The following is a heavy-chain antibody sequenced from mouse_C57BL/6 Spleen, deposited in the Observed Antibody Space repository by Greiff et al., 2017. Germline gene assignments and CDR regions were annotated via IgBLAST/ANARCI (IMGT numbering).Heavy chain of an antibody. V-gene: IGHV2-2*01. CDR1: GFSLTSYG. J-gene: IGHJ1*03. CDR3: AGMVTNDWYFDV. CDR2: IWSGGST. Sequence: VQRVESGPGLVQPSQSLSITCTVSGFSLTSYGVHWVRQSPGKGLAWLGVIWSGGSTDYNAAFISRLSISKDHSKSHVSYKMNSLQADETSIYYCAGMVTNDWYFDVWGTGTTVTVSS. D-gene: IGHD2-2*01.